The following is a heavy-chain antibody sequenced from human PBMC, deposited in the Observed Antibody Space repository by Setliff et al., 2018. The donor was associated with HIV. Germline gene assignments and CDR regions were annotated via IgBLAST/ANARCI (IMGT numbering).Heavy chain of an antibody. D-gene: IGHD1-1*01. CDR3: ARGQTTNNIKAEASDI. Sequence: ASVKVSCKASGYTFNNYYMHWVRQAPGQGLEWMGIINPSDNRTYYAQKFQGRVTITADKSTTSVYMELSSLGYEATAVYDCARGQTTNNIKAEASDIWGQGTLVTVSS. CDR1: GYTFNNYY. V-gene: IGHV1-46*02. J-gene: IGHJ3*02. CDR2: INPSDNRT.